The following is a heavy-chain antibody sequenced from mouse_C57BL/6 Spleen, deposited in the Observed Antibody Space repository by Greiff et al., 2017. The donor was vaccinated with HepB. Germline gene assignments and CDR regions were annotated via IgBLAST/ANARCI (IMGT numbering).Heavy chain of an antibody. CDR1: GYTFTDYN. CDR3: ARHYYGSSWYFDV. J-gene: IGHJ1*03. V-gene: IGHV1-22*01. D-gene: IGHD1-1*01. Sequence: VQLQQSGPELVKPGASVKMSCKASGYTFTDYNMHWVKQSHGKSLEWIGYINPNNGGTSYNQKFKGKATLTVNKSSSTAYMELRSLTSEDSAVYNCARHYYGSSWYFDVWGTGTTVTVSS. CDR2: INPNNGGT.